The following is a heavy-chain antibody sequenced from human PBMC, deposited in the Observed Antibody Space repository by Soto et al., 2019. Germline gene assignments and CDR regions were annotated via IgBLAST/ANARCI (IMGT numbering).Heavy chain of an antibody. CDR3: GKDLGSATVTAMEY. CDR2: ISWNSGRI. V-gene: IGHV3-9*01. Sequence: EVQLVESGGGLVQPGRSLRLSCAASGIIFDDYAMHWVRQAPGKGLEWVSSISWNSGRIGYADSVKGRFTISRDNAKSSLYLQMNSLRAEDTALYYCGKDLGSATVTAMEYWGQGILVTVSS. D-gene: IGHD2-21*02. J-gene: IGHJ4*02. CDR1: GIIFDDYA.